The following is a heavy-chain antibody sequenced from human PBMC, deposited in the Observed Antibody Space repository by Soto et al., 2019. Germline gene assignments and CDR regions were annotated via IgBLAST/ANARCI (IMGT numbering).Heavy chain of an antibody. CDR3: ARGGYDSSGYYRH. Sequence: GGSLRLSCAASGFTFSDYYMSWIRQAPGKGLEWVSYISSSSSYTNYADSVKGRFTISRDNAKNSLYLQMNSLRAEDTAVYYCARGGYDSSGYYRHWGQGTLVTVSS. CDR1: GFTFSDYY. D-gene: IGHD3-22*01. J-gene: IGHJ4*02. CDR2: ISSSSSYT. V-gene: IGHV3-11*06.